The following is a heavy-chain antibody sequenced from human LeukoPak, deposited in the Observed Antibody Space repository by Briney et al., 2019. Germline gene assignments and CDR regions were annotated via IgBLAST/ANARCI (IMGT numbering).Heavy chain of an antibody. D-gene: IGHD4-23*01. CDR2: IWYDGSNK. CDR1: GFTFSSYG. J-gene: IGHJ4*02. Sequence: GGSLRLSCAASGFTFSSYGMHWVRQAPGKGLEWVAVIWYDGSNKYYADSVKGRFTISRDNSKNTLYLQMNSLRAEDTAVYYCGRENYGGYYFDYWGQGTLVTVSS. CDR3: GRENYGGYYFDY. V-gene: IGHV3-33*01.